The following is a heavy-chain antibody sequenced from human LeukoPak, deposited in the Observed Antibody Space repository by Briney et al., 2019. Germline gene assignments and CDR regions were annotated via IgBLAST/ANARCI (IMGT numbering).Heavy chain of an antibody. J-gene: IGHJ6*03. CDR3: ARGEQDTAMISYYYYMDV. CDR1: GGSISSYY. Sequence: PSETLSLTCTVSGGSISSYYWSWIRQPPGKGLEWIGYIYYSGSTNYNPSRKSRVTISVDTSKTQFCVKLSSVTAADKAVYYCARGEQDTAMISYYYYMDVWGKGTPVTVSS. V-gene: IGHV4-59*12. D-gene: IGHD5-18*01. CDR2: IYYSGST.